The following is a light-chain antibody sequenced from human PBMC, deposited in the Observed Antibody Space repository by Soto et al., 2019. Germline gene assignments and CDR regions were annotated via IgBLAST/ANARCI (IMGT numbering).Light chain of an antibody. CDR3: QQYGGLPRT. J-gene: IGKJ1*01. CDR2: GAS. Sequence: EIVLTQSPGTVSLSPGERATLSCRASQSVSSNYLAWYQQKPGQAPRLLIYGASSRATGIPDRFSGSGSGTDFTLTISQLEPEDFAVYYCQQYGGLPRTFGQGTKVEIK. V-gene: IGKV3-20*01. CDR1: QSVSSNY.